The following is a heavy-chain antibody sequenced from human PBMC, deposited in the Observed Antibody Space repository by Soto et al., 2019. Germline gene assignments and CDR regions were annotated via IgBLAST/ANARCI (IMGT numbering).Heavy chain of an antibody. V-gene: IGHV4-34*01. CDR2: MSHSGGT. CDR3: ARVERGTATTVVDAFDI. J-gene: IGHJ3*02. CDR1: GGFVSSGSYY. Sequence: QVQLQQWGAGLLKPSETLSLTCAVYGGFVSSGSYYWSWIRQPPGKGLEWIGEMSHSGGTHFNPSPKNRVTISVDTSKNQFSLEMSSVTAADTALYYCARVERGTATTVVDAFDIWGPGTMVTVSS. D-gene: IGHD1-1*01.